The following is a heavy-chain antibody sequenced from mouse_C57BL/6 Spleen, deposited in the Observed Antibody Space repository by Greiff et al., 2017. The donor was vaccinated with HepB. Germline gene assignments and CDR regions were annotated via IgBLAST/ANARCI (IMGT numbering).Heavy chain of an antibody. CDR1: GYTFTSYW. D-gene: IGHD2-4*01. J-gene: IGHJ2*01. V-gene: IGHV1-64*01. CDR3: AYEYDGNGYED. Sequence: QVQLKQPGAELVKPGASVKLSCKASGYTFTSYWMHWVKQRPGQGLEWIGMIHPNSGSTNYNEKFKSKATLTVDKSSSTAYMQLSSLTSEDSAVYYGAYEYDGNGYEDWGEGTTLTVSS. CDR2: IHPNSGST.